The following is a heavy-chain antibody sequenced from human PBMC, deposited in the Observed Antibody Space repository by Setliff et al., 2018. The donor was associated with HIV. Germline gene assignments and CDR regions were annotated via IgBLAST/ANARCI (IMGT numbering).Heavy chain of an antibody. Sequence: PSETLSLTCVVSGESIDSHSWWTWVRQPPRKGLEWIGEIYYSGSTDYKPSLKSRVTISVDKSKKQLSLRLSSVTAADTAVYYCARGGQIGIEGAGGFDVWGQGTVVTVSS. J-gene: IGHJ3*01. CDR1: GESIDSHSW. V-gene: IGHV4-4*02. CDR2: IYYSGST. CDR3: ARGGQIGIEGAGGFDV. D-gene: IGHD1-26*01.